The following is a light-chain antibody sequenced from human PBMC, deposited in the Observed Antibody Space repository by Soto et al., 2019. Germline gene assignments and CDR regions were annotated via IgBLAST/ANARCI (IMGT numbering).Light chain of an antibody. CDR1: QSVSSY. CDR2: DAS. J-gene: IGKJ4*01. CDR3: QQRSNWPLT. Sequence: EIVLTQSPATLSLSPGERATLSCRASQSVSSYLAWYQQKPGQAPRLLIYDASNRATGIPARFSGSGSGTDFTLTISSLDADDFAVYYCQQRSNWPLTFGGGTKVDIK. V-gene: IGKV3-11*01.